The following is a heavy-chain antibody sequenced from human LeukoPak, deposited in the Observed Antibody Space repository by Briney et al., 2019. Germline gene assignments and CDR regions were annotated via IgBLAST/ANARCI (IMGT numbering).Heavy chain of an antibody. D-gene: IGHD3-22*01. J-gene: IGHJ4*02. CDR1: GGTFSSYA. CDR3: ARDRPIYYDSSGYYYFDY. V-gene: IGHV1-69*05. CDR2: IIPIFGTA. Sequence: ASVKVSCKASGGTFSSYAISWVRQAPGQGLEWMGRIIPIFGTANYAQKSQGRVTITTDESTSTAYMELSSLRSEDTAVYYCARDRPIYYDSSGYYYFDYWGQGTLVTVSS.